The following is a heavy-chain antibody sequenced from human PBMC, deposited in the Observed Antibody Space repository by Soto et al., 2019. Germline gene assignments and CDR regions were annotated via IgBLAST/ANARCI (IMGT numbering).Heavy chain of an antibody. D-gene: IGHD6-13*01. J-gene: IGHJ5*02. CDR3: ARAGYLSNNWFDP. Sequence: GWSLRLSCAASGFTFSSYAMHWVRQAPGKGLEWVAVISYDGSNKYYADSVKGRFTISRDNSKNTLYLQMNSLRAEDTAVYYCARAGYLSNNWFDPWGKGTLVTVSS. V-gene: IGHV3-30-3*01. CDR1: GFTFSSYA. CDR2: ISYDGSNK.